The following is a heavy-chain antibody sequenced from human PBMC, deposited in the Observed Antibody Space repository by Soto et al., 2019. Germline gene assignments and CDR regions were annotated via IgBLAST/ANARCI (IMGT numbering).Heavy chain of an antibody. CDR3: AASRDVVVPAATNYYYYYYMDV. J-gene: IGHJ6*03. D-gene: IGHD2-2*01. CDR1: GGSFSGYY. V-gene: IGHV4-34*01. Sequence: QVQLQQWGAGLLKPSETLSLTCAVYGGSFSGYYWSWIRQPPGKGLEWIGGINHSGSTNYNPSLKSRVTISVDTSKNQFSLKLSSVTAADTAVYYCAASRDVVVPAATNYYYYYYMDVWGKGTTVTVSS. CDR2: INHSGST.